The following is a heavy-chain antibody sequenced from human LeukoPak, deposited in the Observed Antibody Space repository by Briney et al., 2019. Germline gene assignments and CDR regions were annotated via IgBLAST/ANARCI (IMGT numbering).Heavy chain of an antibody. CDR3: ARRAGAYSHPYDY. CDR1: GFTVSTNS. CDR2: IYSDNT. V-gene: IGHV3-53*01. D-gene: IGHD4/OR15-4a*01. Sequence: GGSLRLSCTVSGFTVSTNSMSWVRQAPGKGLEWVSFIYSDNTHYSDSVKGRFTISRDNSKDTLYLQMNSLRAEDTAVYYCARRAGAYSHPYDYWGQGTLVTVSS. J-gene: IGHJ4*02.